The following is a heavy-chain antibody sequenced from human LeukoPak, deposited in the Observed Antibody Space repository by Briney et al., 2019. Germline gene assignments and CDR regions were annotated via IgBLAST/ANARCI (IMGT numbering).Heavy chain of an antibody. CDR2: ISNDGTST. J-gene: IGHJ6*02. V-gene: IGHV3-74*01. D-gene: IGHD6-19*01. Sequence: RGSLRLSCTASGFPFTYYWMHWVRQAPGKGLVWVSRISNDGTSTSYADSVKGRFTISRDNAKNTLYLQMNSLRAEDTAVYYCARVNSSGWSWGGYYGMDVWGQGATVTVSS. CDR1: GFPFTYYW. CDR3: ARVNSSGWSWGGYYGMDV.